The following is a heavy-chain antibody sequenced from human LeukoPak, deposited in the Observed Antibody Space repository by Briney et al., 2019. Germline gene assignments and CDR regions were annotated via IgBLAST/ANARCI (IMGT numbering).Heavy chain of an antibody. V-gene: IGHV4-4*02. J-gene: IGHJ4*02. CDR3: AREVAAAGYFDY. CDR1: GGSISSSNW. D-gene: IGHD6-13*01. CDR2: IYHSGST. Sequence: SETLSLTCAVSGGSISSSNWWSWVRQPPGKGLEWIGEIYHSGSTNYNPSLKSRVTISVDKSKNQFSLKLSSVTAVDTAVYYCAREVAAAGYFDYWGQGTLVTVSS.